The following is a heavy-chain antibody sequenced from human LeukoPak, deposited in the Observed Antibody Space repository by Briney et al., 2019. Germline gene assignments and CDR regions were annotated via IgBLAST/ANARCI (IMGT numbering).Heavy chain of an antibody. V-gene: IGHV5-10-1*01. CDR1: GYSFTSNW. J-gene: IGHJ4*02. CDR2: IDPSDSYT. D-gene: IGHD4-23*01. CDR3: ARHYGGYSEFDY. Sequence: GESLKISCKGSGYSFTSNWISWVRQMPGKGLEWMGRIDPSDSYTNYSPSFQGHVTISADKSISTAYLQWSSLKASDTAIYYCARHYGGYSEFDYWGQGTLVTVSS.